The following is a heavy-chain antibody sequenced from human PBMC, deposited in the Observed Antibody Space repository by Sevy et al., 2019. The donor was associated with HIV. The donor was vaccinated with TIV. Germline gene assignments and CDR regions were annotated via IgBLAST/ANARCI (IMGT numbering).Heavy chain of an antibody. V-gene: IGHV3-7*01. J-gene: IGHJ4*02. CDR3: ARLSCSGGSCYSAFDY. Sequence: GGSLRLSCAASGFTFSSYWMTWVRQAPGKGLEWVASVNENGSVNKYLDSVKGRLTISRDNVKNSLYLQMNILSAEDTALYYCARLSCSGGSCYSAFDYWGQGTLVTVSS. CDR1: GFTFSSYW. CDR2: VNENGSVN. D-gene: IGHD2-15*01.